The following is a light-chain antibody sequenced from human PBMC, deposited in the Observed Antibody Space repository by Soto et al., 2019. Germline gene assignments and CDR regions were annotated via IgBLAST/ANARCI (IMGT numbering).Light chain of an antibody. Sequence: DIHMAQSPSSLSASVGDTVTITCRASQNIDMYLNWYQQKPGKAPRVLISGASNLQSGVPSRFSGSGSGTDFTLTITDLQPEDFASYFCQQTYDLPRTFGQGTKVDIK. V-gene: IGKV1-39*01. CDR2: GAS. CDR3: QQTYDLPRT. J-gene: IGKJ1*01. CDR1: QNIDMY.